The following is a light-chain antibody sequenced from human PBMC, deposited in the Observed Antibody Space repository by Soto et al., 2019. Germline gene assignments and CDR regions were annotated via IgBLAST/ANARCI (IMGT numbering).Light chain of an antibody. CDR2: DAS. Sequence: DIQMTQSPSTLSGSVGDRVTITCRASQTVNTWLAWYQQKPGKAPKVLIFDASSLKTGVPSRFSGSGSGTEFTLTISSLQPDDFATYYCQQYNSYPWTFGQGTKVE. J-gene: IGKJ1*01. CDR3: QQYNSYPWT. V-gene: IGKV1-5*01. CDR1: QTVNTW.